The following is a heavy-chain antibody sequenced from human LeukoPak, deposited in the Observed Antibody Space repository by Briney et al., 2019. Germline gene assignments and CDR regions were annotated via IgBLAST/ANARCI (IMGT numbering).Heavy chain of an antibody. CDR3: ARGRRLKDSSGYFGRDY. V-gene: IGHV1-2*02. CDR1: GYTFTGYY. CDR2: INPNSGGT. D-gene: IGHD3-22*01. J-gene: IGHJ4*02. Sequence: ASVKVSCKASGYTFTGYYMHWVRQAPGQGLEWMGWINPNSGGTNYAQKFQGRVTMTRDTSISTAYMELSRLRSDDTAVYYCARGRRLKDSSGYFGRDYWGQGTLVTVSS.